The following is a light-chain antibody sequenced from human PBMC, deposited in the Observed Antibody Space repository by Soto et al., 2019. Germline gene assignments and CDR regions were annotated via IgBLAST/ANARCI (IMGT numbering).Light chain of an antibody. Sequence: QSALTQPASVSGSPGQSITISCTGTRSDVGSYNLVSWYQQLPGKAPKLIISEGSKRPSGVSNRFSGSKSGNTASLTISGLQAEDEADYYCCSYAGITFAVFGTGTKGTVL. CDR1: RSDVGSYNL. J-gene: IGLJ1*01. V-gene: IGLV2-23*01. CDR2: EGS. CDR3: CSYAGITFAV.